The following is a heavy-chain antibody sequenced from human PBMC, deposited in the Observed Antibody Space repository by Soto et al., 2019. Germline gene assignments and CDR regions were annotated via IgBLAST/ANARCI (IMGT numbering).Heavy chain of an antibody. CDR3: ARRRSYHGAGFDY. J-gene: IGHJ4*02. D-gene: IGHD1-26*01. V-gene: IGHV1-69*13. Sequence: GASVKVSCQASGGTFSNYAISWVRPAPGQGLEWMGGIIPIFGTANYAQKFQGRVTITADESTSTAYMELSSLRSEDTAVYYCARRRSYHGAGFDYWGQGTLVTVSS. CDR2: IIPIFGTA. CDR1: GGTFSNYA.